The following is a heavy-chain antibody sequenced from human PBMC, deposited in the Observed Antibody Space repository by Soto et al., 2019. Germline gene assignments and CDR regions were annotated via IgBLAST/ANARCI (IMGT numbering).Heavy chain of an antibody. Sequence: GGSLRLSCAASGFTFSSYAMSWVRQAPGKGLEWVSAISGSGGSTYYADSVKGRFTISRDNSKNTPYLQMNSLRAEDTAVYYCAKRSWYLGTYYFDYWGQGTLVTAPQ. CDR1: GFTFSSYA. CDR3: AKRSWYLGTYYFDY. CDR2: ISGSGGST. D-gene: IGHD6-13*01. V-gene: IGHV3-23*01. J-gene: IGHJ4*02.